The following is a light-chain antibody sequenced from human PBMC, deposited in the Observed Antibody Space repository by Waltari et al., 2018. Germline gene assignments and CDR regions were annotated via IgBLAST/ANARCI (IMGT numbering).Light chain of an antibody. CDR2: ENY. V-gene: IGLV1-51*02. CDR3: GAWDSSLSVVI. J-gene: IGLJ2*01. CDR1: SSNIGSNH. Sequence: QSVLTQPPSVSAAPGQKVTISCSGSSSNIGSNHVSWYQQLPGTAPKLLIYENYKRPAWIPDQFSGAKSGTSATLGITGLQTGDEADYYCGAWDSSLSVVIFGGGTKLTVL.